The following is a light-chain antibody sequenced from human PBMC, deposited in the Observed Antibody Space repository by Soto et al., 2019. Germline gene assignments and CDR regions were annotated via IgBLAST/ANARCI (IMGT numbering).Light chain of an antibody. V-gene: IGLV2-14*01. Sequence: QSVLTQPASVSLSPGQSITISCTGTSSDVGGYSYVSWYQLHPGKAPKLMVYEVSNRPSGVSNRFSGSKSGNTASLTISGLQAEDEADYYCSSYTSSTAYVFGTGTKVTVL. CDR1: SSDVGGYSY. CDR2: EVS. CDR3: SSYTSSTAYV. J-gene: IGLJ1*01.